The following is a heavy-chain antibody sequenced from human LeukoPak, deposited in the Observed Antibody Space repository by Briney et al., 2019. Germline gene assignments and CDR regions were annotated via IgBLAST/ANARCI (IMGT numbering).Heavy chain of an antibody. CDR1: GFTFSSYA. D-gene: IGHD3-16*02. J-gene: IGHJ4*02. CDR2: ISGSDGTS. V-gene: IGHV3-23*01. Sequence: AGGSLRLSRAASGFTFSSYAMSRVRQAPGKGLEWVSSISGSDGTSHYADFVKGRFTISRDNSKNTLYLQMNSLRAEDTAAYYCAKSLGVGGYTRYKGFDQWGQGTLVVVSS. CDR3: AKSLGVGGYTRYKGFDQ.